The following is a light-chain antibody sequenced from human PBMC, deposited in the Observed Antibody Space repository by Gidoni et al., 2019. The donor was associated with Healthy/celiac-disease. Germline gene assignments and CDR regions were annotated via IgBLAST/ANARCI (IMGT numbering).Light chain of an antibody. CDR2: GAS. V-gene: IGKV3-15*01. Sequence: IVMTQSPATLSVSPGERATLSCRASQSVSSNLAWSQQKPGQAPRLLIYGASTRATGIPARFSGSGSGTEFTLTISSLQSEDFAVYYCQQYNNWPVTFGGGTKVEIK. CDR3: QQYNNWPVT. CDR1: QSVSSN. J-gene: IGKJ4*01.